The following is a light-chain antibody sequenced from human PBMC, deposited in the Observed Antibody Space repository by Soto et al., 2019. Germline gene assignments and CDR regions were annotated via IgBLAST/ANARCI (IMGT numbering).Light chain of an antibody. Sequence: EIVLNQSPGTLSLSPGERATLSCRASQSVSSSYLAWYQQKPGQAPRLLIYGASSRATGIPDRFSGSGSGTDFTLTISRLEPEDFAVYYCQQYGSSPETFGQGTNVDI. CDR1: QSVSSSY. CDR2: GAS. V-gene: IGKV3-20*01. J-gene: IGKJ1*01. CDR3: QQYGSSPET.